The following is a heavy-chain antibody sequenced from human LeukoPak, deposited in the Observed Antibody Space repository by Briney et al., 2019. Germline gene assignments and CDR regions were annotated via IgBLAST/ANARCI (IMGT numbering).Heavy chain of an antibody. J-gene: IGHJ4*02. CDR2: ISSDGSST. Sequence: GGSLRLSCAASGFTFRNHWMHWVRQTPGKGLVWVSRISSDGSSTTYADSVKGRFTISRDNAKNSLYLQMNRLRAEDTAVYYCARGHFYSIYWGQGTLVTVSS. V-gene: IGHV3-74*03. CDR1: GFTFRNHW. D-gene: IGHD2/OR15-2a*01. CDR3: ARGHFYSIY.